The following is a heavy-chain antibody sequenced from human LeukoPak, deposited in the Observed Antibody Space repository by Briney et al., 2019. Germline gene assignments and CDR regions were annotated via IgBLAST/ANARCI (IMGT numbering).Heavy chain of an antibody. J-gene: IGHJ5*02. CDR1: GGSFSGYY. D-gene: IGHD5-18*01. CDR3: ARGIQLWLNWFDP. Sequence: PSETLSLTCAVYGGSFSGYYWSWIRQPPGKGLEWIGEINHSGSTNYNPSLKSRVTISVDTSKNQFSLELSSVTAADTAAYYCARGIQLWLNWFDPWGQGTLVTVSS. V-gene: IGHV4-34*01. CDR2: INHSGST.